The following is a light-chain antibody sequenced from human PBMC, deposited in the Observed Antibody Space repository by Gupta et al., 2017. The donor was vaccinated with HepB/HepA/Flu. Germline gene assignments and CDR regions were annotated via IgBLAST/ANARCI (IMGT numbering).Light chain of an antibody. CDR2: TAS. CDR3: QQRSDYRIT. V-gene: IGKV1-9*01. CDR1: QAIYNY. J-gene: IGKJ5*01. Sequence: DIKLTQSPSFLSASVGDRVTITCRASQAIYNYLAWYQQKPGKAPKPLIHTASTLEGGVPSRFSGSGSGTEFTLAISSLQPEDFAIYYCQQRSDYRITFGQGTRLEIK.